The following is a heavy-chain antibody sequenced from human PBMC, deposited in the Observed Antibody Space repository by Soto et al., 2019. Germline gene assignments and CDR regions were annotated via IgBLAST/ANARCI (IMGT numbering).Heavy chain of an antibody. CDR3: AKDQYRGSYYYYYYGMDV. Sequence: QVQLVESGGGVVQPGRSLRLSCAASGFTFSSYGMHWVRQAPGKGLEWVAVISYDGSNKYYADSVKGQFTISRDNSKNTLYLQMNSLRAEDTAVYYCAKDQYRGSYYYYYYGMDVWGQGTTVTVSS. D-gene: IGHD1-26*01. V-gene: IGHV3-30*18. CDR2: ISYDGSNK. J-gene: IGHJ6*02. CDR1: GFTFSSYG.